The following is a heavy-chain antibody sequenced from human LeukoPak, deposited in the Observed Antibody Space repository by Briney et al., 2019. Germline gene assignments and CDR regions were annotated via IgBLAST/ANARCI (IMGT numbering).Heavy chain of an antibody. CDR2: INPNSGGT. V-gene: IGHV1-2*02. CDR3: ARVGYSSSWYSDY. J-gene: IGHJ4*02. D-gene: IGHD6-13*01. CDR1: GYTFTGYY. Sequence: ASVKVSCKASGYTFTGYYMHWVRQAPGQGLEWMGWINPNSGGTNYAQKFQGRVTMTRDTSISTAYMELSRLRSDDTAVYYCARVGYSSSWYSDYWGQGTLVTASS.